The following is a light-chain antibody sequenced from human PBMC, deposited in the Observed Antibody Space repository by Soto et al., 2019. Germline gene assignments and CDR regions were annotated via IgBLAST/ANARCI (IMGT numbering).Light chain of an antibody. V-gene: IGKV3-11*01. CDR2: DVS. CDR1: QNISKY. Sequence: IVLTRSPTTLSLSPGKRATLSCRASQNISKYLIWYQQKHGQAPRIFIYDVSNRAAGIPARFSGSVSGTDGTITISSLEQEDGSVYYCQQRSNWTRTFGQGTKVDIK. J-gene: IGKJ1*01. CDR3: QQRSNWTRT.